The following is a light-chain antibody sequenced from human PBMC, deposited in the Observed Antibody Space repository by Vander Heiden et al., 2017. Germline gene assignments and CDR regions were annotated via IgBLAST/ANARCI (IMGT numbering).Light chain of an antibody. CDR1: QNLSPD. V-gene: IGKV3-15*01. Sequence: DIVLTQSPATLSVSPEPRAILSCQSSQNLSPDLAWFQQKTGQAPRLLIHVASTRGAGVAARVIGSGSGTEFTLTINGLQAEDVAAYFCQQYGNGPPLTFGGGTTVEMK. CDR3: QQYGNGPPLT. J-gene: IGKJ4*01. CDR2: VAS.